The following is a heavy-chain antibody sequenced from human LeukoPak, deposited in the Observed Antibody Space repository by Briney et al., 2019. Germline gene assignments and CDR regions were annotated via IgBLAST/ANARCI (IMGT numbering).Heavy chain of an antibody. D-gene: IGHD3-3*01. CDR3: ARPDLGSGYYTGGTDV. CDR1: GYTFTSYD. J-gene: IGHJ6*02. V-gene: IGHV1-8*01. Sequence: GASVKVSCKASGYTFTSYDINWVRQATGQGLEWMGWMNPNSGNTGYAQKFQGRVTMTRNTSISTAYMELSSLRSEDTAVYYCARPDLGSGYYTGGTDVWCQGTTATVSS. CDR2: MNPNSGNT.